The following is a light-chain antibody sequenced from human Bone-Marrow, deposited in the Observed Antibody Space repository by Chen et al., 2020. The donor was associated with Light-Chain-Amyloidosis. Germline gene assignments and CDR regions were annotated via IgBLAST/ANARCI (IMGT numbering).Light chain of an antibody. Sequence: QSALTPPASVSGSPGQSITISCTGAYTNVVTYNLVSWYQQFPEEVPKLIIYEDIKRPSGVSDRCAAAKSGSTASLTISGLQAEDEADYYCCSYAPGNIFVFGNGTKVTVL. V-gene: IGLV2-23*01. CDR2: EDI. CDR3: CSYAPGNIFV. CDR1: YTNVVTYNL. J-gene: IGLJ1*01.